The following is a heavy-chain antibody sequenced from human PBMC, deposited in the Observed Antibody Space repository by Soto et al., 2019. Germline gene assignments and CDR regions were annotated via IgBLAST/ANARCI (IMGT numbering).Heavy chain of an antibody. Sequence: SVKVSCKASGYTFTSYAMNWVRQAPGQGLEWMGWIKNNTGNQTYAKGFTERFVFCLDTSVSTAYLKICSLKAEDIAVYYCARGPRSGWYVWFDPWGQGTLVTVSS. CDR2: IKNNTGNQ. CDR3: ARGPRSGWYVWFDP. CDR1: GYTFTSYA. D-gene: IGHD6-19*01. J-gene: IGHJ5*02. V-gene: IGHV7-4-1*01.